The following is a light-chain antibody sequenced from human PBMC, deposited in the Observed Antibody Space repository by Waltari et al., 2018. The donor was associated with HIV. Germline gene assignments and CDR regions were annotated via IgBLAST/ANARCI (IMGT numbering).Light chain of an antibody. J-gene: IGLJ3*02. CDR3: QSYDSSLSSVL. V-gene: IGLV1-40*01. Sequence: QSALTQPPSVSGAPGQRVTISCTGGGSNIGAGYDVHWYQHLPASAPKLLIFGSTNRPFGVPDRFSGSKSDTSASLAITALQAEDEADYYCQSYDSSLSSVLFGGGTKLTVL. CDR2: GST. CDR1: GSNIGAGYD.